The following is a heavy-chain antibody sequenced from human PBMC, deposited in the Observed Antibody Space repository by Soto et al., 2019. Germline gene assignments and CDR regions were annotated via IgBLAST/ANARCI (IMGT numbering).Heavy chain of an antibody. CDR3: AREGVPSSSIAAPTDY. CDR2: IYYSGST. D-gene: IGHD6-6*01. Sequence: PSETLSLTCTLSAGSISSGGYYWSWIRQHPGKGLEWIGYIYYSGSTYYNPSLKSRVTISVDTSKNQFSLKLSSVTAADTAVYYCAREGVPSSSIAAPTDYWGQGTLVTVSS. V-gene: IGHV4-31*03. CDR1: AGSISSGGYY. J-gene: IGHJ4*02.